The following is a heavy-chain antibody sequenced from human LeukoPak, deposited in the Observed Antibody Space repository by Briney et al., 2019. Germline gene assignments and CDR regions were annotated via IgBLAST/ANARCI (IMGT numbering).Heavy chain of an antibody. Sequence: GRSLRLSCAASGFTFSSYGMHWVRQAPGKGLEWVAVIWYDGSNKYYADSVKGRFTISRDNSKNTLYLQMNSLRAEDTAVYYCASTGYSSSWYGEDYWGQGTLVTVSS. CDR3: ASTGYSSSWYGEDY. CDR1: GFTFSSYG. V-gene: IGHV3-33*01. D-gene: IGHD6-13*01. J-gene: IGHJ4*02. CDR2: IWYDGSNK.